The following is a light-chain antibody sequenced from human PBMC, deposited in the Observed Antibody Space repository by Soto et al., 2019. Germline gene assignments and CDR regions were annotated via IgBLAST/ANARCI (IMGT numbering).Light chain of an antibody. CDR2: DAS. CDR1: QSVNDN. CDR3: QHYNRWPLT. V-gene: IGKV3-15*01. Sequence: ETLMTQSPATLSVSPGERVTLSCRASQSVNDNLAWYQQKPGQAPRLLIYDASIRATGIPARFSGSGSGTEFTLTITSLQSEDFAVYYCQHYNRWPLTFGGGTKVDIK. J-gene: IGKJ4*01.